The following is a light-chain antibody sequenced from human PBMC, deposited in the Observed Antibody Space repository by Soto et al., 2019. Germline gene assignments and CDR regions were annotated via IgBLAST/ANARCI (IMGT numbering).Light chain of an antibody. V-gene: IGKV3-11*01. CDR3: QNRNDWPPGAT. CDR2: DAP. J-gene: IGKJ4*01. Sequence: IVLTQSPATLSLSPGERATLSCRASQSVGNRLAWYQQKPGQAPRLLVYDAPNRVTGIPARFSGSGSGTDFTLIISSLEPEDSAVYYCQNRNDWPPGATFGGGTKVEIK. CDR1: QSVGNR.